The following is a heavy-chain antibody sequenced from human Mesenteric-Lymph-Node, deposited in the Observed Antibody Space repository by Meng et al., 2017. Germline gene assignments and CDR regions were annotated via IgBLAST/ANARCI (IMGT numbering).Heavy chain of an antibody. CDR3: ARGPAGTGFDY. CDR2: FYTSGSI. Sequence: GSLRLSCTVSGGSISSYYWSWIRQPAGKGLEWIGRFYTSGSINYNPSLKSRVTMSLDTSKNQFSLNLTSVTAADTAVYFCARGPAGTGFDYWGQGTLVTVSS. D-gene: IGHD6-19*01. J-gene: IGHJ4*02. V-gene: IGHV4-4*07. CDR1: GGSISSYY.